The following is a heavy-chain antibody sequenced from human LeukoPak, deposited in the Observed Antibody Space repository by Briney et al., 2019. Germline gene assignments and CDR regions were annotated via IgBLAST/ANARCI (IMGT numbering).Heavy chain of an antibody. J-gene: IGHJ4*02. CDR2: IKQDGSDK. CDR1: GFTFSSYW. D-gene: IGHD1-1*01. CDR3: ARAALSPHNLEEAEGNDY. V-gene: IGHV3-7*01. Sequence: GGSLRLSCAASGFTFSSYWMSWVRQAPGKGLEWVANIKQDGSDKYYVDSVKGRFSISRDNAQNSLYLQMNSLRADDTAVYYCARAALSPHNLEEAEGNDYWGQGTLVTVSS.